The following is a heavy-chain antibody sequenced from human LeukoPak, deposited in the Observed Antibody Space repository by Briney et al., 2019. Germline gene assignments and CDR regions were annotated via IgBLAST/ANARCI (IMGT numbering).Heavy chain of an antibody. J-gene: IGHJ3*02. CDR1: GGSFSNYY. CDR2: INHSGST. CDR3: ARGYDAFDI. V-gene: IGHV4-34*01. Sequence: PSETLSLTCAVYGGSFSNYYWSWIRQPPGKGLEWIGEINHSGSTNYNPSLKSRVTISVDTSKNQFSLNLRSVTAADTAVYYCARGYDAFDIWGQGTMVTVSS.